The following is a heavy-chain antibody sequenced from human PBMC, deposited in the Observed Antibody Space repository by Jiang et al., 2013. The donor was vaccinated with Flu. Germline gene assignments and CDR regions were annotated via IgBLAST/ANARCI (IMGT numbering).Heavy chain of an antibody. V-gene: IGHV5-51*01. CDR2: IYPGDSDT. D-gene: IGHD3-22*01. Sequence: LEWMGIIYPGDSDTRYSPSFQGQVTISADKSISTAYLQWSSLKASDTAMYYCARHRARTYDSSGYYSDSDAFDIWGQGTMVTVSS. CDR3: ARHRARTYDSSGYYSDSDAFDI. J-gene: IGHJ3*02.